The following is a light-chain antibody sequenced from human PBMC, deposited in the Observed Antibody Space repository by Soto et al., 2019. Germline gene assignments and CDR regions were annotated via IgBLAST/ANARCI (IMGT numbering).Light chain of an antibody. CDR1: QSVSSN. J-gene: IGKJ4*01. V-gene: IGKV3-15*01. CDR3: QQYNNWPLT. Sequence: EIVMTQSPATLSVSPGERATLSCRASQSVSSNLAWYLQKPGQAPRLLIYGASTRATGIPARFSGSGSGTEFTLTISSLQSEDCAVYYCQQYNNWPLTFGGGTKVEIK. CDR2: GAS.